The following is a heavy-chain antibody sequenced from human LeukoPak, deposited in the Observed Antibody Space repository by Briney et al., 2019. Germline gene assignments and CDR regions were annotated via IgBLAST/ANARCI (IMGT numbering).Heavy chain of an antibody. CDR3: ASAPSEIGGYYPEYFRH. D-gene: IGHD3-22*01. J-gene: IGHJ1*01. V-gene: IGHV3-74*01. CDR2: IKSDGRT. CDR1: GFTFSNYW. Sequence: GGSLRLSCAAAGFTFSNYWMHWVRQAPGKGLVWVSRIKSDGRTNYADSVKGRFTISRDNAKNTVSLQMNSLRAEDTGVYYCASAPSEIGGYYPEYFRHWGQGTLVTVSS.